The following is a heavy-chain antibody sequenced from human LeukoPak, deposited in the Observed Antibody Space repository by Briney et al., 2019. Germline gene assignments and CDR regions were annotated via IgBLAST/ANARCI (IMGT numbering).Heavy chain of an antibody. CDR1: GFTFSSYA. D-gene: IGHD3-3*01. J-gene: IGHJ4*02. V-gene: IGHV4-39*01. Sequence: PGGSLRLSCAASGFTFSSYAMSWIRQPPGKGPEWIGSVYYSGNTYYSPSLKSRVTISVDTSKNQFSLKLSAVTAADTAVYYCARRGGSKIDYWGQGTLVTVSS. CDR3: ARRGGSKIDY. CDR2: VYYSGNT.